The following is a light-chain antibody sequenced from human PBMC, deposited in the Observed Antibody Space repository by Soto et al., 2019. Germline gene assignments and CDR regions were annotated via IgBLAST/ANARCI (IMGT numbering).Light chain of an antibody. CDR2: DVS. Sequence: SCTGTRSDVGGYNYVSWYQQHPGKAPKLMIYDVSNRPSGVSNRFSGSKSGNTASLTISGLQAEDEADYYCNSYTRSITYVFGTGTKVTVL. CDR3: NSYTRSITYV. V-gene: IGLV2-14*03. J-gene: IGLJ1*01. CDR1: RSDVGGYNY.